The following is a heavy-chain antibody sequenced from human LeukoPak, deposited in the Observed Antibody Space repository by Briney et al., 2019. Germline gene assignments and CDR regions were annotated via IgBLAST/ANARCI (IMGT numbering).Heavy chain of an antibody. CDR1: GYTFTSYD. CDR3: ARDIRPSFDY. V-gene: IGHV1-8*01. J-gene: IGHJ4*02. CDR2: MNPNSGNT. D-gene: IGHD5-12*01. Sequence: SVKVSFKASGYTFTSYDINWVRQPPGQGPEWMGWMNPNSGNTGYAQKFQGRVTMTRNTSISTAYMELSSLRSEDTAVYYCARDIRPSFDYWGQGTLVTVSS.